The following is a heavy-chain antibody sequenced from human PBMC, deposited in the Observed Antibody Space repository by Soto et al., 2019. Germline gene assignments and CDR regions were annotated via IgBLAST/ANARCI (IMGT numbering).Heavy chain of an antibody. V-gene: IGHV4-34*01. CDR3: ARGMYLSHWFDP. CDR2: INHSGST. J-gene: IGHJ5*02. Sequence: PLETMSVTCAVYGGSFSGYYWSWISQPPGKGLEWIGEINHSGSTNYNPSLKSRVTISVDTSKNQFSLKLSSVTAADTAVYYCARGMYLSHWFDPWGQGTLVTVSS. CDR1: GGSFSGYY. D-gene: IGHD2-8*01.